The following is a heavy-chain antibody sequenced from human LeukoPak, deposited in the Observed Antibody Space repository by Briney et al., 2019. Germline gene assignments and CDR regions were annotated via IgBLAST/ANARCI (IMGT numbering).Heavy chain of an antibody. Sequence: SQTLSLTCTVSGGSISSGGYYWSWIRQHPGKGLEWIGYIYYSGSTYYNPSLKSRVTISVDTSKNQFSLKLSSVTAADTAVYYCARVRNIAQSIRVIIFDYWGQGTLVTVSS. V-gene: IGHV4-31*03. CDR2: IYYSGST. D-gene: IGHD3-3*01. CDR1: GGSISSGGYY. J-gene: IGHJ4*02. CDR3: ARVRNIAQSIRVIIFDY.